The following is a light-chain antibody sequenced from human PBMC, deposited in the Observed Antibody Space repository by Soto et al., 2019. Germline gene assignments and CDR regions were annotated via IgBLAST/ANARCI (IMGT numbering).Light chain of an antibody. CDR1: SSDVGGYNY. V-gene: IGLV2-14*03. CDR3: SSYTSSSTYV. J-gene: IGLJ1*01. Sequence: QSVLTQPASVSGSPGQSITISCTGTSSDVGGYNYVSWYQQHPGKAPKLILYEVTTRPSGVSNRFSGSKSGNTASLTISGLQADDEGDYYCSSYTSSSTYVFGTGTKVTVL. CDR2: EVT.